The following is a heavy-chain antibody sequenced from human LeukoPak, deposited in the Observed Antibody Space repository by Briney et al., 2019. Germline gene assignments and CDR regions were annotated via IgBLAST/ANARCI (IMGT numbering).Heavy chain of an antibody. CDR2: ISYDGSNK. CDR1: GFTFSSYA. D-gene: IGHD2-15*01. J-gene: IGHJ4*02. CDR3: ARELHAFDY. V-gene: IGHV3-30*01. Sequence: GRSLRLSCAASGFTFSSYAMHWVRQAPGKGLEWVAVISYDGSNKYYADSVKGRFTISRYNSKNTLYLQMNSLRAEDTDVYYWARELHAFDYWGQGTLVTVSS.